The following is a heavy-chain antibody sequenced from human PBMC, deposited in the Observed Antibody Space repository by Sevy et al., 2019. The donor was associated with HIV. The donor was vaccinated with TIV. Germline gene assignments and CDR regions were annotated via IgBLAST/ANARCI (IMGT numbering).Heavy chain of an antibody. CDR3: ARGSGAAAHYYYGMDV. Sequence: GGSLRLSCAASGFTFSSYAMHWVRQAPGKGLEWVAVISYDGSNKYYADSVKGRFTISRDNSKNTLYLQMNSLRAEDTAVYYCARGSGAAAHYYYGMDVWGQGTTVTVSS. CDR1: GFTFSSYA. J-gene: IGHJ6*02. V-gene: IGHV3-30-3*01. D-gene: IGHD6-25*01. CDR2: ISYDGSNK.